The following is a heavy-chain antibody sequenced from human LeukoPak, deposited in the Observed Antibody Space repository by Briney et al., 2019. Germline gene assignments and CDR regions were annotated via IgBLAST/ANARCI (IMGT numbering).Heavy chain of an antibody. CDR2: IYYSGST. J-gene: IGHJ4*02. CDR3: ARLTGVGVKIDY. Sequence: PSETLSLTCTDSGGSISSSSYYWGWIRQPPGKGLEWIGSIYYSGSTYYNPSLKSRVTISVDTSKNQFSLKLSSVTAADTAVYYCARLTGVGVKIDYWGQGTLVTVSS. D-gene: IGHD3-10*01. V-gene: IGHV4-39*01. CDR1: GGSISSSSYY.